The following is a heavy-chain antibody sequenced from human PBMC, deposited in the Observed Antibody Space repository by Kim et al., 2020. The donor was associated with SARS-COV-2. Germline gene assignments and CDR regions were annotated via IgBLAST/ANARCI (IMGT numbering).Heavy chain of an antibody. CDR3: ATLGKYSGYYSDFDY. CDR2: IYSGGST. D-gene: IGHD3-22*01. J-gene: IGHJ4*02. V-gene: IGHV3-53*01. CDR1: GFTVSSNY. Sequence: GGSLRLSCAASGFTVSSNYMSWVRQAPGKGLEWVSVIYSGGSTYYADSVKGRFTISRDNSKNTLYLQMNSLRAEDTAVYYCATLGKYSGYYSDFDYWGQGTLVTVSS.